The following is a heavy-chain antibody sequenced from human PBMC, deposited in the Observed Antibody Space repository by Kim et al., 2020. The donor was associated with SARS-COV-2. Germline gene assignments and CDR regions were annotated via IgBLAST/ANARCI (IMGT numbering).Heavy chain of an antibody. CDR2: IWYDGSNK. Sequence: GGSLRLSCAASGFTFSSYGMNWVRQAPGKGLEWVAVIWYDGSNKYYADSVKGRFTISRDNSKNTLYLQMNSLRAEDTAVYYCARDPPPQDYGDQTAHFDYWGQGTLVTVSS. J-gene: IGHJ4*02. CDR3: ARDPPPQDYGDQTAHFDY. CDR1: GFTFSSYG. V-gene: IGHV3-33*01. D-gene: IGHD4-17*01.